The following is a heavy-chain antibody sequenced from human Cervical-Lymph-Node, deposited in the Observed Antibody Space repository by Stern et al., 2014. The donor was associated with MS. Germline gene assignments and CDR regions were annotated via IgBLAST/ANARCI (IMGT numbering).Heavy chain of an antibody. CDR1: GG. CDR3: ARGSGDNWFDP. D-gene: IGHD3-10*01. CDR2: VIPFVGTS. Sequence: QVQLVQSGAEVKKPGSSVKVSCKSSGGISWVRQAPGQGLEWMGGVIPFVGTSNYAQKFQGRVTITADTSTNTTYLHLSGLTSADRAVYYCARGSGDNWFDPWGQGTLVTVSS. V-gene: IGHV1-69*06. J-gene: IGHJ5*02.